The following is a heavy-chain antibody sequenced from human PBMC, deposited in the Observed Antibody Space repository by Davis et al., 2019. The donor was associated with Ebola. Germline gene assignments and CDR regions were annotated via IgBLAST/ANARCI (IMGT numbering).Heavy chain of an antibody. V-gene: IGHV3-23*01. Sequence: GESLKISCAASGFTFSGYAMSWVRQAPGKGLEWVSSITGSGSSTFYADSVKGRFTISRDTSNNMLYLQMNGLRAEDTAVYYCAKFIVVVSDAFHIWGQGTVVTVSS. J-gene: IGHJ3*02. CDR3: AKFIVVVSDAFHI. CDR2: ITGSGSST. CDR1: GFTFSGYA. D-gene: IGHD2-21*01.